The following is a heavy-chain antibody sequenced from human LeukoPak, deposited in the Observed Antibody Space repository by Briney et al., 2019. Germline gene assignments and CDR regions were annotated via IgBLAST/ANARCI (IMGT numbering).Heavy chain of an antibody. V-gene: IGHV4-34*01. CDR3: ARTTGDY. CDR2: INHSGST. D-gene: IGHD1-1*01. CDR1: GGSFSGYY. Sequence: KTSETLSLTCAVYGGSFSGYYWSWTRQPPGKGLEWIGEINHSGSTNYNPSLKSRVTISVDTSKNQFSLKLSSVTAADTAVYYCARTTGDYWGQGTLVTVSS. J-gene: IGHJ4*02.